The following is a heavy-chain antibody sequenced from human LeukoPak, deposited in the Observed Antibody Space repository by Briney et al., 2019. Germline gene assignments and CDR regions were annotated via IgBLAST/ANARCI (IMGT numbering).Heavy chain of an antibody. CDR2: ISAYNGNT. Sequence: ASVKVSCKASGYTFSSYGVSWVRQAPGQGLEWMGWISAYNGNTNYAQKLQGRVTMTTDTSTSTAYMGLRSLRSDDTAVYYCARDYHYYGSGTYTYFDYWGQGTLVTVSS. J-gene: IGHJ4*02. V-gene: IGHV1-18*01. D-gene: IGHD3-10*01. CDR3: ARDYHYYGSGTYTYFDY. CDR1: GYTFSSYG.